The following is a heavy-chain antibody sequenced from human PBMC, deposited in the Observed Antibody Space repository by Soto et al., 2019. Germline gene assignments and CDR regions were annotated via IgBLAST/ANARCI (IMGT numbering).Heavy chain of an antibody. J-gene: IGHJ6*02. V-gene: IGHV4-59*01. CDR3: ARDGTAVAAGYYGMDV. D-gene: IGHD5-18*01. Sequence: SETLALTCTDSGGSITNYYWSWIRQPPGKGLEWIGFIYYSGSTNYNPSLKSRVTISVATSKNQVSLMLSSVTAADTAVYYCARDGTAVAAGYYGMDVWGQGTTVTVSS. CDR1: GGSITNYY. CDR2: IYYSGST.